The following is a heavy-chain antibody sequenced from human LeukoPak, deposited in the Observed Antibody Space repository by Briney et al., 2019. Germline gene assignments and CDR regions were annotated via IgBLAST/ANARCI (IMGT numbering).Heavy chain of an antibody. CDR2: IGGPGAPT. Sequence: GGSLRLSCVASGFTFSSYSLTWVRQTPEKGLAWVSIIGGPGAPTFYADSVEGRVTISRDNSKNTVYLQMHSLRAEDTALYFCARGATRATRHFDLWGRGTLVTVSS. CDR1: GFTFSSYS. V-gene: IGHV3-23*01. J-gene: IGHJ2*01. D-gene: IGHD2-15*01. CDR3: ARGATRATRHFDL.